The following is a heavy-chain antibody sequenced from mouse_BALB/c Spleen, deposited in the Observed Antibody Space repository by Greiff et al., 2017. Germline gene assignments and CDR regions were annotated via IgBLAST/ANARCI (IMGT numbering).Heavy chain of an antibody. CDR2: ISNLAYSI. CDR1: GFTFSDYG. CDR3: ARGYYGSSYGLAY. Sequence: EVKLVESGGGLVQPGGSRKLSCAASGFTFSDYGMAWVRQAPGKGPEWVAFISNLAYSIYYADTVTGRFTISRENAKNTLYLEMSSLRSEDTAMYYCARGYYGSSYGLAYWGQGTLVTVSA. V-gene: IGHV5-15*02. D-gene: IGHD1-1*01. J-gene: IGHJ3*01.